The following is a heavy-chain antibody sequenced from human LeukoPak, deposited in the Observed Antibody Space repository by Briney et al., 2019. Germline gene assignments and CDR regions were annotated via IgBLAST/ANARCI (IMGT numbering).Heavy chain of an antibody. J-gene: IGHJ6*02. V-gene: IGHV1-69*04. Sequence: ASVKVSCKASGGTFSSYAISWVRQAPGQGLEWMGRIIPILGIANYAQKFQGRVTITADKSTSTAYMELSSPRSEDTAVYYCARGSTVTTYYYYYGMDVWGQGTTVTVSS. CDR1: GGTFSSYA. CDR3: ARGSTVTTYYYYYGMDV. D-gene: IGHD4-17*01. CDR2: IIPILGIA.